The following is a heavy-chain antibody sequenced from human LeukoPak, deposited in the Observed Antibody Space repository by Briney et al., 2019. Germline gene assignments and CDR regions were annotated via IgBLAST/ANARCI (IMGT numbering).Heavy chain of an antibody. Sequence: PETLSLTCAVYGGSFSGYYWSWIRHPPGRGLEWIGEINNSGSTNYNPSLKSRVTISVDTSKNQFSLKLSSVTAADTAVYYCARGVASFGIWSAVQRADVDVWGKGTTVTVSS. J-gene: IGHJ6*04. V-gene: IGHV4-34*01. CDR2: INNSGST. CDR3: ARGVASFGIWSAVQRADVDV. D-gene: IGHD3-3*01. CDR1: GGSFSGYY.